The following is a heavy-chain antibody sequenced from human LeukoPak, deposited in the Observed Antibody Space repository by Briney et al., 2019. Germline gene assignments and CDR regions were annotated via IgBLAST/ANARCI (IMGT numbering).Heavy chain of an antibody. CDR1: GASLVGYY. V-gene: IGHV4-4*07. CDR3: ARDGGGNRNFDY. Sequence: SETLSLTCDVSGASLVGYYWSWIRQSAGGGLEWIGRVHNSGSTNYHPSLRSRVTLSEDVSKSQFYLRLTSVTAADTAVYYCARDGGGNRNFDYWGQGTLVTVSS. CDR2: VHNSGST. D-gene: IGHD4-23*01. J-gene: IGHJ4*02.